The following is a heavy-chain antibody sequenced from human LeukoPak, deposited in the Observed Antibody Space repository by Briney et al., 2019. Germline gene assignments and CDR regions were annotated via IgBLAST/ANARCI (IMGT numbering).Heavy chain of an antibody. Sequence: SQTLSLTCAISGDSFSSNSAAWNWLRQSPWRGLEWPGRTYYRSKLYNDYAVSVKSLITINPDTSKTQFSLQLNSVTPEDTAVYYCARVGRSGYYWAQMDVWGKGTTVTVSS. CDR1: GDSFSSNSAA. V-gene: IGHV6-1*01. J-gene: IGHJ6*04. CDR3: ARVGRSGYYWAQMDV. D-gene: IGHD3-22*01. CDR2: TYYRSKLYN.